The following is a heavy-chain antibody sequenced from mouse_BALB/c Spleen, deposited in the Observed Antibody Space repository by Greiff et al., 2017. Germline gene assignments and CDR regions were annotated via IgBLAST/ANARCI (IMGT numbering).Heavy chain of an antibody. CDR2: ISSGSSTI. CDR1: GFTFSSFG. Sequence: EVHLVESGGGLVQPGGSRKLSCAASGFTFSSFGMHWVRQAPEKGLEWVAYISSGSSTIYYADTVKGRFTISRDNPKNTLFLQMTSLRSEDTAMYYCARGAYYDYFFDYWGQGTTLTVSS. J-gene: IGHJ2*01. CDR3: ARGAYYDYFFDY. D-gene: IGHD2-4*01. V-gene: IGHV5-17*02.